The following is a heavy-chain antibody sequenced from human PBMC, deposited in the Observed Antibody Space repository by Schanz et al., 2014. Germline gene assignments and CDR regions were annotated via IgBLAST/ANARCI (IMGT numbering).Heavy chain of an antibody. CDR3: TTYCDGGCAIDN. CDR2: IKSKTDGGTT. V-gene: IGHV3-15*01. Sequence: VQLQQWGAGVLKPSETLSLTCVVSGGSLSGHYWSWIRQSPGKGLEWVGRIKSKTDGGTTDYAAPVKGRFTISRDDSKNTLFLQMNSLKTEDTAVYYCTTYCDGGCAIDNWGQGALVTVSS. D-gene: IGHD6-19*01. CDR1: GGSLSGHY. J-gene: IGHJ4*02.